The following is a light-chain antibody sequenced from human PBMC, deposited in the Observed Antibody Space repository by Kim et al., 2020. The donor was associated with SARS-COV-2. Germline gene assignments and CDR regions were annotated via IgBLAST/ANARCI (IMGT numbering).Light chain of an antibody. V-gene: IGLV3-19*01. J-gene: IGLJ3*02. Sequence: SSELTQDPAVSVALGQTVRITCQGDSLRSYYASWYRQKPGQAPVLVIYGKNNRPSGIPDRFSGSSSGNTASLTITGAQAEDEADYYCNSRDSSGNHLWVFGGGTQLTVL. CDR1: SLRSYY. CDR3: NSRDSSGNHLWV. CDR2: GKN.